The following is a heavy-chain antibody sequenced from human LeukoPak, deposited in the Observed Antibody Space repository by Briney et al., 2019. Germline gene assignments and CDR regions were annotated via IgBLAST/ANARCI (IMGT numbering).Heavy chain of an antibody. CDR3: ARDLRFWGAFDI. CDR1: GGSISSSSYY. V-gene: IGHV4-39*07. J-gene: IGHJ3*02. Sequence: PSETLSLTCTVSGGSISSSSYYWGWIRQPPGKGLEWIGSIYYSGSTYYNPSLKSRVTISVDTSKNQFSLKLSSVTAADTAVYYCARDLRFWGAFDIWGQGTMVTGSS. D-gene: IGHD3-16*01. CDR2: IYYSGST.